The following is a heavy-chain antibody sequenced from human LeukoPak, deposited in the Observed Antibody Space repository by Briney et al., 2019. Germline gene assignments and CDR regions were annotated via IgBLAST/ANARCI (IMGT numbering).Heavy chain of an antibody. D-gene: IGHD6-6*01. CDR3: ARKAEGQPVDY. V-gene: IGHV1-2*02. CDR1: GYTFTGYY. Sequence: GASVKVSCKASGYTFTGYYMHWVRQAPGQGLEWMGWINPNSGGTNYAQKFQGRVTMTRDASISTAYMELSSLRSDDTAVYFCARKAEGQPVDYWGQGTLVTVSS. CDR2: INPNSGGT. J-gene: IGHJ4*02.